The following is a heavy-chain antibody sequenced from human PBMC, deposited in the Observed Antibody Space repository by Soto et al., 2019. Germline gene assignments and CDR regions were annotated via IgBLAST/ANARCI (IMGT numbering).Heavy chain of an antibody. Sequence: GGSLRLSCAASGFTFSSYWMSWVRQAPGKGLEWVANIKQDGSEKYYVDSVKGRFTISRDNANNSLYLQMNSLRAVDMVVYYCARVAVVAAGGYFDYWGQGTLVTVSS. CDR1: GFTFSSYW. V-gene: IGHV3-7*01. CDR2: IKQDGSEK. J-gene: IGHJ4*02. CDR3: ARVAVVAAGGYFDY. D-gene: IGHD2-15*01.